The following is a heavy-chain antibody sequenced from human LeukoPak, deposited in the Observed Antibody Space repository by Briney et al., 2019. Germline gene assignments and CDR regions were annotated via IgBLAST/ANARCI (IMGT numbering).Heavy chain of an antibody. CDR3: AADSSDWYGPFDY. Sequence: SVKVSCKASGFTFTSSAMQWVRQARGQRLEWIGWIVVGSGNTNYAQKFQEGVTITRDMSTSTAYMELSSLRSEDTAVYYCAADSSDWYGPFDYWGQGTLVTVSS. CDR1: GFTFTSSA. J-gene: IGHJ4*02. D-gene: IGHD6-19*01. V-gene: IGHV1-58*02. CDR2: IVVGSGNT.